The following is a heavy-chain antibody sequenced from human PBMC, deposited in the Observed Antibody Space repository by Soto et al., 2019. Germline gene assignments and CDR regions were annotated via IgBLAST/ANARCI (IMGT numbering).Heavy chain of an antibody. CDR1: GYSISSGYY. D-gene: IGHD2-21*02. J-gene: IGHJ4*02. Sequence: SETLSLTCAVSGYSISSGYYWGWIRQPPGKGLEWIGSIYYSGSTYNNPSLRSRVSMSIDTSKDQFSLKLKSVTAADTALYFCARQRTPVVTQAYFDVWGPGSLVTVSS. V-gene: IGHV4-38-2*01. CDR3: ARQRTPVVTQAYFDV. CDR2: IYYSGST.